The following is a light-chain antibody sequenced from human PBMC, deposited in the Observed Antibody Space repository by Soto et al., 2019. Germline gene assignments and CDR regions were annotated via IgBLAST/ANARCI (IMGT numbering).Light chain of an antibody. CDR1: QSVRS. Sequence: EIVLTQSPGTLSLSPGERGTLSCSASQSVRSLAWYQQRPGQAPRLFIFATSGRATGIPDRFSGSGSGTDFSLTMSRLEPEDFAVYYCQQYDSSPYTFGQGTKLEI. CDR2: ATS. CDR3: QQYDSSPYT. J-gene: IGKJ2*01. V-gene: IGKV3-20*01.